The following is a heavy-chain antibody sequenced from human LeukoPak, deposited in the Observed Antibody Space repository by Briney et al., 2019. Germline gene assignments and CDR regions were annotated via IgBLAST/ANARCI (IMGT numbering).Heavy chain of an antibody. Sequence: SVKVSCKASGGTFSSYAISWVRQAPGQGLEWMGRIIPILGIANYAQKFQGRVTITADKSTSTAYMELSSLRSEDTAVYYCARAKDDVGSGYGYYFDYWGQGTLVTVSS. J-gene: IGHJ4*02. D-gene: IGHD3-22*01. V-gene: IGHV1-69*04. CDR2: IIPILGIA. CDR1: GGTFSSYA. CDR3: ARAKDDVGSGYGYYFDY.